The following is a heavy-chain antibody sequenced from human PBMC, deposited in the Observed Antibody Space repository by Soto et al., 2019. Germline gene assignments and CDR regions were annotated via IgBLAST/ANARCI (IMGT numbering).Heavy chain of an antibody. CDR1: GYTFTSYD. CDR2: MNPNSGNT. J-gene: IGHJ4*02. CDR3: AREKGGGSYLDY. D-gene: IGHD1-26*01. Sequence: QVQLVQSGAEVKKPGASVKVSCKASGYTFTSYDINWVRQATRQGLEWMGWMNPNSGNTGYAQKXXGXXTMTRNTSISTAYMELSSLRSEDTAVYYCAREKGGGSYLDYWGQGTLVTVSS. V-gene: IGHV1-8*01.